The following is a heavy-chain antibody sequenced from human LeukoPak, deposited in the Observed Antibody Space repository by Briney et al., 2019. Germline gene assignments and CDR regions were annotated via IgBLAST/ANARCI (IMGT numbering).Heavy chain of an antibody. D-gene: IGHD6-13*01. CDR3: ARASYSTSWYAYYMDV. CDR1: GYTFNGYY. J-gene: IGHJ6*03. Sequence: ASVKVSCKASGYTFNGYYIHWVRQAPGQGLEWMGWINPNSGGTNYAQKFQGRVTMTRDTSISTAYMELSRLRYDDTAVYYCARASYSTSWYAYYMDVWGKGTTVTVSS. V-gene: IGHV1-2*02. CDR2: INPNSGGT.